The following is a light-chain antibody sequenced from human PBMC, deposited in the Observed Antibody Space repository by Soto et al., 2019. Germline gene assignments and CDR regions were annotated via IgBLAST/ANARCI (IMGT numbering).Light chain of an antibody. J-gene: IGKJ1*01. CDR1: QSIGSC. CDR2: KAS. Sequence: DIQMTQSPSTLSASVGDRVTITCRASQSIGSCLAWYQQKPGKAPKLLIYKASSLESGVPSRFSGSGSGTEFTLTISSLQPDDFASYYCQQYGSYSPWTFGQGTKVEI. CDR3: QQYGSYSPWT. V-gene: IGKV1-5*03.